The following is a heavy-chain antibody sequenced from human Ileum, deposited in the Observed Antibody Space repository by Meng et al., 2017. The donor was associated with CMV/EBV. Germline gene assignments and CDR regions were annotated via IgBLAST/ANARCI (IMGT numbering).Heavy chain of an antibody. CDR2: INNDGTST. V-gene: IGHV3-74*03. CDR3: LRDEGDPFDY. Sequence: VGSGGGLVQPGWSLRLPCAVSGFTFRNYWMHWVRQAPGKGLTWVSHINNDGTSTTYADSVKGRFTISRDNARNTLYLQMNSLKVEDTAMYYCLRDEGDPFDYWGQGTLVTVSS. CDR1: GFTFRNYW. J-gene: IGHJ4*02. D-gene: IGHD3-16*01.